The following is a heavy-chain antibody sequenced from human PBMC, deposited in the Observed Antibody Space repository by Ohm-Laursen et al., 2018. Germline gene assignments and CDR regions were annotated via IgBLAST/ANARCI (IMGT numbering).Heavy chain of an antibody. J-gene: IGHJ6*02. D-gene: IGHD6-19*01. CDR3: ARVAVAGRNYGMDV. V-gene: IGHV1-8*01. CDR1: GYTFTSYD. Sequence: ASVKVSCKASGYTFTSYDINWVRQATGQGLEWMGWMNPNSGNTGYAQKFQGRVTMTRNTSISTAYMELSSLRSEDTAVYYCARVAVAGRNYGMDVWGQGTTVTASS. CDR2: MNPNSGNT.